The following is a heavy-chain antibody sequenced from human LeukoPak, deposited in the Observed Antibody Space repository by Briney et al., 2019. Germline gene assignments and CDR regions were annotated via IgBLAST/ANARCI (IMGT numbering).Heavy chain of an antibody. D-gene: IGHD4-23*01. V-gene: IGHV3-74*01. CDR1: GFTFSSYW. CDR2: IASDGSST. Sequence: GGSLRLSCAASGFTFSSYWMNWVRQAPGQGLVWVSRIASDGSSTTYADSVKGRFSISRDNAKNTLYLQMNSLRVEDTAVYYCARGRPHGNDYWGQGTLVTVSS. CDR3: ARGRPHGNDY. J-gene: IGHJ4*02.